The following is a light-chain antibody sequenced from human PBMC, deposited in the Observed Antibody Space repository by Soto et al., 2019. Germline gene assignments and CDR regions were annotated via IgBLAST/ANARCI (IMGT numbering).Light chain of an antibody. J-gene: IGLJ1*01. CDR1: ISDVGGYNY. CDR2: DVS. CDR3: CSYAGSYTYV. Sequence: QSALTQPRSVSVSPGRSVTISFTLSISDVGGYNYVSWYQQHPGKAPKLMIYDVSKRPSGVPDRFSGSKSGNTASLTISGLQAEDEADYYCCSYAGSYTYVFGTGTKVTVL. V-gene: IGLV2-11*01.